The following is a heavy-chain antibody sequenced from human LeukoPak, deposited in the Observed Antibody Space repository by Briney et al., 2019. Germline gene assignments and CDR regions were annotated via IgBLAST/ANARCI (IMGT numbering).Heavy chain of an antibody. CDR1: GSTFSSYS. CDR3: ARDSSRSTHNWFDP. Sequence: PGGSLRLSCAASGSTFSSYSMNWVRQAPGKGLEWVSSISSSSSYIYYADSVKGRFTTSRDNAKNSLYLQMNSLRAEDTAVYYCARDSSRSTHNWFDPWGQGTLVTVSS. V-gene: IGHV3-21*01. CDR2: ISSSSSYI. J-gene: IGHJ5*02.